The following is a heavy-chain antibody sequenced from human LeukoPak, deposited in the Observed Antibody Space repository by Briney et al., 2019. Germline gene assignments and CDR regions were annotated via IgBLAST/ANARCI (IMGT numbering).Heavy chain of an antibody. V-gene: IGHV3-30*02. CDR3: AKGGQQLGYFDY. CDR1: GFTFSSYG. J-gene: IGHJ4*02. CDR2: IRYDGSNK. Sequence: PGGSLRLSCAASGFTFSSYGMHWVRQAPGKGLEWVAFIRYDGSNKYYADSVRGRFTISRDNSKNTLYLQMNSLRAEDTAVYYCAKGGQQLGYFDYWGQGTLVTVSS. D-gene: IGHD6-13*01.